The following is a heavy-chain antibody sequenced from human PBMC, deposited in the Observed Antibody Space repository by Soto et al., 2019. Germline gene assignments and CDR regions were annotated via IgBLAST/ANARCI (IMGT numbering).Heavy chain of an antibody. V-gene: IGHV4-34*01. Sequence: PSETLSLTCAVYGGSFSGYYWSWIRQPPGKGLEWIGEINHSGSANYNPSLKSRVTISVDTSKNQFSLKLSSVTAADTAVYYCARGRRLVNYYYYGMDVWGQGTTVTVSS. CDR1: GGSFSGYY. D-gene: IGHD3-9*01. J-gene: IGHJ6*02. CDR2: INHSGSA. CDR3: ARGRRLVNYYYYGMDV.